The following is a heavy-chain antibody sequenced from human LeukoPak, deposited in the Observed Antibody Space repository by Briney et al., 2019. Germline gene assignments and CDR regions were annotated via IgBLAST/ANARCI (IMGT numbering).Heavy chain of an antibody. J-gene: IGHJ4*02. CDR2: INPNSGGT. D-gene: IGHD3-3*01. CDR1: GYTFTGYY. V-gene: IGHV1-2*06. Sequence: ASVKVSCKASGYTFTGYYMHWVRQAPGQGLEWMGRINPNSGGTNYAQKFQGRVTMTRDTSISTAYMGLSRLRSDDTAVYYCARGGRVFWSGYFYYFDYWGQGTLVTVSS. CDR3: ARGGRVFWSGYFYYFDY.